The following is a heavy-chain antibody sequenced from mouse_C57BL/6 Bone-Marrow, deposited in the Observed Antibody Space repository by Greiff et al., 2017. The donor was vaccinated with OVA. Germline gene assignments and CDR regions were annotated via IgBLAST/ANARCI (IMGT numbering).Heavy chain of an antibody. CDR2: IYPGDGDT. CDR3: ARGAY. Sequence: QVHVKQSGTELVKPGASVKISCKASGYAFSNYWMNWVKQRPGQGLELIGQIYPGDGDTNYNGKFKGKATLTADKSSSTAYMQLSSLTSEDSAVYFCARGAYWGQGTLVTVSA. V-gene: IGHV1-80*01. J-gene: IGHJ3*01. CDR1: GYAFSNYW.